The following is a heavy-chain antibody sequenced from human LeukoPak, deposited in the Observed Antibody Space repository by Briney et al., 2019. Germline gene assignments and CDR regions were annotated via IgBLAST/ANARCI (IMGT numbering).Heavy chain of an antibody. CDR1: GGSFSGYY. V-gene: IGHV4-34*01. Sequence: PSETLSLTCAVYGGSFSGYYWSWIRQPPGKGLEWIGEINHSGSTNYNPSLKSRVTISVDTSKNQFSLKLSSVTAADTAVYYCARTPNRYCSGGSCYWFWFDPWGQGTLATVSS. CDR3: ARTPNRYCSGGSCYWFWFDP. J-gene: IGHJ5*02. D-gene: IGHD2-15*01. CDR2: INHSGST.